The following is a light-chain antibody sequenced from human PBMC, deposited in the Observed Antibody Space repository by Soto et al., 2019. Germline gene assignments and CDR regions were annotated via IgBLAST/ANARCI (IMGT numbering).Light chain of an antibody. CDR1: QDISNY. CDR3: QQLRSYPLT. V-gene: IGKV1-33*01. Sequence: DIQMTQSPSSLSASVGDRVTITCQASQDISNYLNWYQQKPGKAPKLLIYDASNLETGVPSRFSGSGSGTEFTLTISSLQPEDFATYYCQQLRSYPLTFGGGTKVEIK. J-gene: IGKJ4*01. CDR2: DAS.